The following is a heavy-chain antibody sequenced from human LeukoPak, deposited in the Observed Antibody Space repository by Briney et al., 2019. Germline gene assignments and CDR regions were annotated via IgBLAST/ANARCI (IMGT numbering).Heavy chain of an antibody. J-gene: IGHJ4*02. CDR1: GGTFSSYA. D-gene: IGHD3-10*01. V-gene: IGHV1-69*05. CDR2: IIPIFGTA. Sequence: SVKVSCKASGGTFSSYAISWMRQAPGQGLEWMGRIIPIFGTANYAQKFQGRVTITTDESTSTAYMELSSLRSEDTAVYYCAREHYYGSGSYYNDYWGQGTLVTVSS. CDR3: AREHYYGSGSYYNDY.